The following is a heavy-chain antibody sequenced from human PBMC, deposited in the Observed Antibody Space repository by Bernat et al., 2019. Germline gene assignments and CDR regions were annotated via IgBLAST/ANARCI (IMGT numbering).Heavy chain of an antibody. CDR3: ARDRYCSSTSCYGSDY. V-gene: IGHV3-21*05. CDR2: ISSSSSYM. J-gene: IGHJ4*02. Sequence: EVQLVESGGGLVKPGGSLRLSCAASGFTFSSYSMNWVRQAPGKGLEWVSYISSSSSYMYYADSVKGRFTISRDNAKNSLYLQMNSLRAEDTAVYYCARDRYCSSTSCYGSDYWGQGTLVTVSS. CDR1: GFTFSSYS. D-gene: IGHD2-2*01.